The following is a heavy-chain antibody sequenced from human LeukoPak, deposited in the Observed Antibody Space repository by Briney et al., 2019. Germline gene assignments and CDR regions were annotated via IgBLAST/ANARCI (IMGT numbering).Heavy chain of an antibody. D-gene: IGHD5-24*01. V-gene: IGHV4-59*01. CDR1: GGSISTYY. J-gene: IGHJ4*02. Sequence: SETLSLTCTVSGGSISTYYWSWNRQPPGKGLELIGYMYYRGSTSYNPSLKSRVTISIDTSTNPFSLRLNSVTAADTAVYYSASLPFGYNHYFASWGQGSPVTVYS. CDR3: ASLPFGYNHYFAS. CDR2: MYYRGST.